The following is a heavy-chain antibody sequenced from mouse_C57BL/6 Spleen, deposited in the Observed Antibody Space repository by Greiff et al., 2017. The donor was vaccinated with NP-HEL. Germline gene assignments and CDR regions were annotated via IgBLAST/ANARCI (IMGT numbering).Heavy chain of an antibody. J-gene: IGHJ4*01. CDR3: AKGEGDGYYAMGY. V-gene: IGHV2-5*01. D-gene: IGHD3-3*01. CDR2: IWRGGST. CDR1: GFSLTSYG. Sequence: VQLVESGPGLVQPSQSLSITCTVSGFSLTSYGVHWVRQSPGKGLEWLGVIWRGGSTDYNAAFMSRLSITKDNSKSQVFFKMNSLQADDTAIYYCAKGEGDGYYAMGYWGKGTSVTVSS.